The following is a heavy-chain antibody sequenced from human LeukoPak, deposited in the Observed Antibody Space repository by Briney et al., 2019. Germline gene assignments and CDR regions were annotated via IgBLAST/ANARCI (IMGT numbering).Heavy chain of an antibody. D-gene: IGHD4-23*01. CDR2: INTNTGNT. Sequence: GASVKVSCKASGYTFTSYAMNWVRQAPGQGLEWMGWINTNTGNTTYAQGFTGRFVFSLDTSISTAYLQISSLKAEDTAVYYCARDFSGNSVYYYYYMDVWGKGTTVTVSS. CDR3: ARDFSGNSVYYYYYMDV. V-gene: IGHV7-4-1*02. J-gene: IGHJ6*03. CDR1: GYTFTSYA.